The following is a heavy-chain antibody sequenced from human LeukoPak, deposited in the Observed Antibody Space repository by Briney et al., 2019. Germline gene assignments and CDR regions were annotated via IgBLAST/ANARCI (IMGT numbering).Heavy chain of an antibody. J-gene: IGHJ4*02. CDR1: GFTFSSYA. CDR2: ISYDGSNK. D-gene: IGHD2-15*01. V-gene: IGHV3-30*04. Sequence: GGSLRLSCAASGFTFSSYAMHWVRQAPGKGLEWVAVISYDGSNKYYADSVKGRFTISRDNSKNTLYLQMNSLRADDTAVYYCAREAHAPLRNDYWGQGTLVTVSS. CDR3: AREAHAPLRNDY.